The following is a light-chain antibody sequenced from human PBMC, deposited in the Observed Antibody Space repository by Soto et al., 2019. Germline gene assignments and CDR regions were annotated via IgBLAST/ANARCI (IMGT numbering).Light chain of an antibody. V-gene: IGLV2-14*01. Sequence: QSALTQPASVSGSPRQSITISCTGASSDSGIYNYVSWYQQHPGKAPKLIIYDVSNRPSGVSDRFSGSKSGNTASLTISGLQAEDEADYYCSSYTGSSVVFGGGTQLTVL. CDR3: SSYTGSSVV. CDR2: DVS. J-gene: IGLJ2*01. CDR1: SSDSGIYNY.